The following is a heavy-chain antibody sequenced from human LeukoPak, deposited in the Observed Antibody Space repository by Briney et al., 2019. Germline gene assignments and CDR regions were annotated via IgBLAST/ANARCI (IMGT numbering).Heavy chain of an antibody. CDR3: ASTTRGGTYYYYMDV. J-gene: IGHJ6*03. CDR2: IYSGGST. V-gene: IGHV3-53*01. Sequence: GGSLRLSCAASGFTFSSYSMNWVRQAPGKGLEWVSVIYSGGSTYYADSVKGRFTVSRDNSKNTLYLQMSSLRAEDTAVYYCASTTRGGTYYYYMDVWGKGTTVTISS. D-gene: IGHD1-1*01. CDR1: GFTFSSYS.